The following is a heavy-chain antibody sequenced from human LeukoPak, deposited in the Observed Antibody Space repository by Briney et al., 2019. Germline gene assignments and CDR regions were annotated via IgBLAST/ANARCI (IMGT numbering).Heavy chain of an antibody. V-gene: IGHV4-4*07. D-gene: IGHD6-13*01. CDR3: ARVTGYMTEDYFDY. Sequence: SETLSLTCTVSGGSISSYYWSWIRQPAGKGLEWIGRIYTSGSTNYNPSLKSRVTMSVDTSKNQFSLNLSSVTAADTAVYYCARVTGYMTEDYFDYWGQGNLITVSS. J-gene: IGHJ4*02. CDR2: IYTSGST. CDR1: GGSISSYY.